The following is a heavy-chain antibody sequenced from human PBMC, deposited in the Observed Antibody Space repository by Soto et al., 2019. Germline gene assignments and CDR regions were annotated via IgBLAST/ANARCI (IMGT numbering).Heavy chain of an antibody. Sequence: QITLKESGPTLVKPTQTLTLTCTFSGFSLTTSGVCVGWIRQPPGKALEWLALSYWDDDKRYSPSLKSRLTINKATSKNQVVLTMTNMNTADTAKYFCAHRTTTVTWWFDPWGQGTLVTVAS. CDR3: AHRTTTVTWWFDP. CDR2: SYWDDDK. CDR1: GFSLTTSGVC. V-gene: IGHV2-5*02. D-gene: IGHD4-17*01. J-gene: IGHJ5*02.